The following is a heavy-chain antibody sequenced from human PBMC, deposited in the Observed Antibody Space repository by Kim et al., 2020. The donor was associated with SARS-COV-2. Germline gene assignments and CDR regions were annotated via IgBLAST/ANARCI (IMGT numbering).Heavy chain of an antibody. CDR1: GGSSSSYY. D-gene: IGHD2-2*01. CDR2: IYTSGST. CDR3: AREHRVSLSFTRYYSYMDV. V-gene: IGHV4-4*07. Sequence: SETLSLTCTVSGGSSSSYYWSWIREPAGKGLEWIGRIYTSGSTNYNPSLKSRVTMSVDTSKNQFSLKLSSVIASDPAVYYCAREHRVSLSFTRYYSYMDVWGKGTTVTVSS. J-gene: IGHJ6*03.